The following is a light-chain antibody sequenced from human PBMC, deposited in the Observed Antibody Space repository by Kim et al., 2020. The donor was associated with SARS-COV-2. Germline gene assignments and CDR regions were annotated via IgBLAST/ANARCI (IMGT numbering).Light chain of an antibody. Sequence: ALGQSDRITCQGDSLRSYYASWYQQKPGQAPVLVIYGKNNRPSGIPDRFSGSSSGNTDSLTITGAQAEDEADYYCNSRDSSGNHVVFGGGTQLTVL. CDR1: SLRSYY. J-gene: IGLJ2*01. V-gene: IGLV3-19*01. CDR3: NSRDSSGNHVV. CDR2: GKN.